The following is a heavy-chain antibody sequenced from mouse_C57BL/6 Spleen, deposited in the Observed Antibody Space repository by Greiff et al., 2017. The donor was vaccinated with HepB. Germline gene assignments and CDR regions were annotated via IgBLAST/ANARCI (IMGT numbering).Heavy chain of an antibody. CDR1: GYTFTNYW. V-gene: IGHV1-63*01. CDR2: IYPGGGYA. D-gene: IGHD1-1*01. J-gene: IGHJ4*01. CDR3: ARRSVVSSMDY. Sequence: QLKQSGAELVRPGTSVKMSCKASGYTFTNYWIGWAKQRPGHGLEWIGDIYPGGGYANYNEKFKGKATLTADKSSSTAYMQFSSLTSEDSAIYYCARRSVVSSMDYWGQGTSVTVSS.